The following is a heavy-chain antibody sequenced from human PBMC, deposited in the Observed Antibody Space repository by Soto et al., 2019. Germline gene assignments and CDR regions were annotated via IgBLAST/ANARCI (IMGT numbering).Heavy chain of an antibody. CDR3: VREGHYYFDY. V-gene: IGHV3-48*03. J-gene: IGHJ4*02. CDR2: ISKSGGTT. Sequence: PWGSLRLSCAASGFTFIAYEIHFFRQAPVQGLEWVSYISKSGGTTYYADSVKGRFTISRDDAKNSVYLQMSSLRPEDMAVYKCVREGHYYFDYWGQGALVTVSS. CDR1: GFTFIAYE.